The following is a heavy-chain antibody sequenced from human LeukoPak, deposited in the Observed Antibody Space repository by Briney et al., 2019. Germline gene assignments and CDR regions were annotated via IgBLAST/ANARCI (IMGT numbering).Heavy chain of an antibody. V-gene: IGHV3-23*01. J-gene: IGHJ4*02. CDR1: GFTFSSYA. D-gene: IGHD6-19*01. Sequence: GGSLRLSCAASGFTFSSYAMSWVRQAPGKGLEWVSGISGSGGTTYYADSVKGPFTISRDNSKNTLYLQMNSLRAEDTAVYYCAKCPSPGIAVTGRYFDYWGQGTLVTVSS. CDR2: ISGSGGTT. CDR3: AKCPSPGIAVTGRYFDY.